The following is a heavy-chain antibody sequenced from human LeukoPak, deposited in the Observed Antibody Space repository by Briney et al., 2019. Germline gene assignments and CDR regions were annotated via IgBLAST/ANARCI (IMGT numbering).Heavy chain of an antibody. V-gene: IGHV4-61*01. CDR3: ARKGRYRTLKQQLTYYFDY. J-gene: IGHJ4*02. D-gene: IGHD6-13*01. CDR1: GGSVSSGSNY. Sequence: SETLSLTCTVSGGSVSSGSNYWSWIRQPPGKGLEWIGYIHYSGSTSHNPALKSRVTISVDTSKNQFSLKLSSVTAADTAVYYCARKGRYRTLKQQLTYYFDYWGQGTLVTVSS. CDR2: IHYSGST.